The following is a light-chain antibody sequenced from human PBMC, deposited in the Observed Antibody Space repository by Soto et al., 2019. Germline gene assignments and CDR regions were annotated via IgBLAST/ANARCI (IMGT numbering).Light chain of an antibody. Sequence: DIVLTQSPGTLSLSPGEGANLSCRTSQTVNNNYLAWCQRKPGQAPSLLIYGASRRATGIPDRFSGSASGTDFTLTISRLEPEDFAVYFCQQYSDLPMTFGQGTRLEIK. CDR3: QQYSDLPMT. CDR2: GAS. CDR1: QTVNNNY. V-gene: IGKV3-20*01. J-gene: IGKJ5*01.